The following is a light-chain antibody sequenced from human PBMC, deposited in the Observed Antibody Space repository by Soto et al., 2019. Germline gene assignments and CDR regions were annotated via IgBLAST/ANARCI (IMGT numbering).Light chain of an antibody. CDR2: VGS. CDR3: QQYSSSRT. J-gene: IGKJ1*01. CDR1: QSVSSNH. Sequence: DIELTQSPGALSLSPGERATLYCRASQSVSSNHSAWYQQTPGQPPRLLIYVGSSRAAGISVSFSGSGYETDFTLTITILENEDFAMYYCQQYSSSRTFGEGTKVDI. V-gene: IGKV3-20*01.